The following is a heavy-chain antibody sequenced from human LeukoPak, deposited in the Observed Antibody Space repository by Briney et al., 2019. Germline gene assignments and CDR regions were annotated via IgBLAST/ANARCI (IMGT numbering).Heavy chain of an antibody. Sequence: GESLKISCKGSGYSFTSYWIGWVRQMPGKGLEWMGIIWPDDSDTRYSASFQGQVTISADKSNSTAHLQWSSLKASDTAMYYCARRYSGSYYPEYFDYWGQGTLVTVSS. CDR2: IWPDDSDT. CDR1: GYSFTSYW. CDR3: ARRYSGSYYPEYFDY. D-gene: IGHD1-26*01. V-gene: IGHV5-51*01. J-gene: IGHJ4*02.